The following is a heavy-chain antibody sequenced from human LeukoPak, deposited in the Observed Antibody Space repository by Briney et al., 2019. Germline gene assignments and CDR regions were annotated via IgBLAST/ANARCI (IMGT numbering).Heavy chain of an antibody. CDR3: ARSIQLWFEYYYYMDV. CDR2: ISSSGSTI. V-gene: IGHV3-11*04. J-gene: IGHJ6*03. D-gene: IGHD5-18*01. CDR1: GFTFSDYY. Sequence: PGGSLRLSCAASGFTFSDYYMSWIRQAPGKGLEWVSYISSSGSTIYYADSVKGRFTISRDNAKNSLYLQMNSLRAEDTAVYYCARSIQLWFEYYYYMDVWGKGTTVTVSS.